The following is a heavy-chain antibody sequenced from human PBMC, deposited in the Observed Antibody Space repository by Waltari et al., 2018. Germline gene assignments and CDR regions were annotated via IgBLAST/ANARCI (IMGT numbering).Heavy chain of an antibody. V-gene: IGHV3-23*04. CDR3: AKDQHAVEMATTFDY. CDR2: IRGSGGSK. D-gene: IGHD5-12*01. J-gene: IGHJ4*02. Sequence: EVQLVESGGGLVQPGGSLRLSCAASGFTFSSYAMSWVRQAPGKGLEWVSAIRGSGGSKYYADSVKGRFTISRDNSKNTLYLQMNSLRAEDTAVYYCAKDQHAVEMATTFDYWGQGTLVTVSS. CDR1: GFTFSSYA.